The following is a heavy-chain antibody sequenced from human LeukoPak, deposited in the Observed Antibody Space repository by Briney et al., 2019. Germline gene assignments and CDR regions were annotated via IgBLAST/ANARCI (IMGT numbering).Heavy chain of an antibody. CDR1: GFTFGNYG. CDR3: ARDVGGRTPFKY. J-gene: IGHJ4*02. V-gene: IGHV3-49*03. CDR2: IQSKPAGETT. Sequence: PGRSLTLSCTVSGFTFGNYGLTWFRQAPGKGLEWVGFIQSKPAGETTKYAASVEGRFTISRDDPKSIAYLQMNSLKTEDTGVYYFARDVGGRTPFKYWGQGTLVTVSS. D-gene: IGHD2-15*01.